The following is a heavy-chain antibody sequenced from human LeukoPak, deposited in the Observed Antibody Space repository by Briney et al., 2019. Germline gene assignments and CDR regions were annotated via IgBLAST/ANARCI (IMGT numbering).Heavy chain of an antibody. D-gene: IGHD6-19*01. V-gene: IGHV3-48*01. CDR1: GFTFSGSA. Sequence: GGSLKLSCAASGFTFSGSAMHWVRQAPGKGLEWVSYITNNGSTIYYADSVKGRFTISRDKAENSLYLQMNSLRAEDTAIYYCARDQWLAYYYHGMDVWGQGTTVTVSS. J-gene: IGHJ6*02. CDR2: ITNNGSTI. CDR3: ARDQWLAYYYHGMDV.